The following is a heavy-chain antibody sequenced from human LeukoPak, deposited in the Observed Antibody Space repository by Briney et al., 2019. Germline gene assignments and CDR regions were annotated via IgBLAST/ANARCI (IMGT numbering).Heavy chain of an antibody. CDR2: IVVGSGNT. Sequence: PWASVKVSCKASGFTFTSSAMQWVRQARGQRLEWIGWIVVGSGNTNYAQKFQERVTITRDMSTSTAYMELSSLRSEDTAVYYCAADPRGYYYDSSGCYSTFDYWGQGTLVTVSS. V-gene: IGHV1-58*02. J-gene: IGHJ4*02. CDR1: GFTFTSSA. D-gene: IGHD3-22*01. CDR3: AADPRGYYYDSSGCYSTFDY.